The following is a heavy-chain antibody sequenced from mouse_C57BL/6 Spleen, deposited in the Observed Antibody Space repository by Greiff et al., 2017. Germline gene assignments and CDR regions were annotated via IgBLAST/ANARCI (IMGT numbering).Heavy chain of an antibody. J-gene: IGHJ4*01. CDR2: IDPETGGT. Sequence: QVQLQQSGAELVRPGASVTLSCKASGYTFTDYEMHWVKQTPVHGLEWIGAIDPETGGTAYNQKFKGKAILTADKSSSTAYMELRSLTSEDSAVYYCTRGGTTDYAMDYWGQGTSVTVSS. D-gene: IGHD1-1*01. CDR1: GYTFTDYE. CDR3: TRGGTTDYAMDY. V-gene: IGHV1-15*01.